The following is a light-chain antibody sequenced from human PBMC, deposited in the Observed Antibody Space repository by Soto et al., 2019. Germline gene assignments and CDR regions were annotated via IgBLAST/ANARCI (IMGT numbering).Light chain of an antibody. V-gene: IGKV1-9*01. CDR2: AAS. CDR3: QQLNSYPLT. CDR1: QGISSY. J-gene: IGKJ4*01. Sequence: DIQLTQSPSFLSASVGDRVTITCRASQGISSYLAWYQQKPGKAPKLLIYAASTLQSGVPSSFSGSGSGTEFTLTISSLQPEDFAIYYCQQLNSYPLTFGGGTKVEIK.